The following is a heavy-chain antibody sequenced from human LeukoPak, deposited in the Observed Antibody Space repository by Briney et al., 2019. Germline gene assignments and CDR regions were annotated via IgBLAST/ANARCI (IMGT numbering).Heavy chain of an antibody. CDR3: ARQSFPGEYSGSYYVIGD. V-gene: IGHV5-51*01. CDR1: GYSFTNYW. CDR2: IYPGDSDA. Sequence: GESLKISCKGSGYSFTNYWIGWVRQMPGKGLKWMGIIYPGDSDARYSPSFQGQVTISADKSISTAYLQWSSLKASDTAMYYCARQSFPGEYSGSYYVIGDWGQGTLVTVSS. D-gene: IGHD1-26*01. J-gene: IGHJ4*02.